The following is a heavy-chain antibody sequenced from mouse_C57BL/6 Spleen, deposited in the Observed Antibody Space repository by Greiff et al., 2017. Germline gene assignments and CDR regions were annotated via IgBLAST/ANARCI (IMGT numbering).Heavy chain of an antibody. CDR1: GFSLTSYG. D-gene: IGHD1-1*01. CDR2: IWSGGST. Sequence: VKLMESGPGLVQPSQSLSITCTVSGFSLTSYGVHWVRQSPGKGLEWLGVIWSGGSTDYNAAFISRLSISKDNSKSQVFFKMNRLQADDTAIYYCARGFITTVVAHYYAMDYWGQGTSVTVSS. V-gene: IGHV2-2*01. CDR3: ARGFITTVVAHYYAMDY. J-gene: IGHJ4*01.